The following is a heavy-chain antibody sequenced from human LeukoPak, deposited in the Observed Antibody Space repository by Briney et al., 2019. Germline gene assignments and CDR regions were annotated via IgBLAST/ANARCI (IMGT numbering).Heavy chain of an antibody. CDR2: ISGSGGST. CDR3: AKGGPPGYFDC. Sequence: GGSLRLSCAASGFTFSSYAMSWVRQAPGKGVEWVSAISGSGGSTYYADSVKGQFTISRDNSKNTLYMQMNCFRAEDTAVYYCAKGGPPGYFDCWGQGTLVTASS. D-gene: IGHD6-25*01. V-gene: IGHV3-23*01. J-gene: IGHJ4*02. CDR1: GFTFSSYA.